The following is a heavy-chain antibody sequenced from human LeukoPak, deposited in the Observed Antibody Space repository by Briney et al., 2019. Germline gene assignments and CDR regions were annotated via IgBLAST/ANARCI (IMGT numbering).Heavy chain of an antibody. CDR3: SRDGRQNCATATCYPPSS. CDR2: IQFDGSKK. V-gene: IGHV3-30*02. CDR1: GFNFSIFG. J-gene: IGHJ5*02. Sequence: GGSLRLSCAASGFNFSIFGMHWVRQAPGRGLEWVSFIQFDGSKKYYAESVKGRFTISRDNSKNTVYMEMNRLRGDDAAIYYSSRDGRQNCATATCYPPSSWGQGTLVTVSS. D-gene: IGHD2-15*01.